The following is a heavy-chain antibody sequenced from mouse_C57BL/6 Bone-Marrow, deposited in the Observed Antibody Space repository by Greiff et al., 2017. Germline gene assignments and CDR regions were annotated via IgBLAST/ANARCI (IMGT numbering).Heavy chain of an antibody. Sequence: QVQLQQPGAELVRPGTSVKLSCKASGYTFTSYWMHCVKQRPGQGLEWIGVIDPSDSYTNYNQKFKGKATLTVDTSSSTAYVQLSILTSEDDDVYFCASETYYDYDRGAYWGQGTLVTVSA. J-gene: IGHJ3*01. D-gene: IGHD2-4*01. V-gene: IGHV1-59*01. CDR3: ASETYYDYDRGAY. CDR2: IDPSDSYT. CDR1: GYTFTSYW.